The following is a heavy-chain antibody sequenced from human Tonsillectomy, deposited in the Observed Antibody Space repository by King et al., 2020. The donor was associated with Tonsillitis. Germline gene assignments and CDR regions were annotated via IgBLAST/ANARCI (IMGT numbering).Heavy chain of an antibody. CDR2: TNIDGSST. D-gene: IGHD3-3*01. CDR3: ARQIGVVSWYH. Sequence: VQLVESGGGLVQPGGSLRLSCAASGFTFSHYWMHWVRLAPGKGLVWVSRTNIDGSSTNYADSGKGRFTISRDDAKRTLFLQMNSLRAEDTAVYYCARQIGVVSWYHWGQGTLVTVSS. CDR1: GFTFSHYW. V-gene: IGHV3-74*01. J-gene: IGHJ5*02.